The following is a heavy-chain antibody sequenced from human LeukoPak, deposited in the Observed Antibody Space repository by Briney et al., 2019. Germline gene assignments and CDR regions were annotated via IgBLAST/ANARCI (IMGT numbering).Heavy chain of an antibody. D-gene: IGHD2-8*01. Sequence: SETLSLTCTVSGGSISSHYWSWIRQPPGKGLEWIGYIYYSGSTNYNPSLKSRVTISVDTSKNQFSLKLSSVTAADTAVYYCARGGYCTNGVCYRDFDYWGQGTLVTVS. CDR2: IYYSGST. CDR1: GGSISSHY. V-gene: IGHV4-59*11. J-gene: IGHJ4*02. CDR3: ARGGYCTNGVCYRDFDY.